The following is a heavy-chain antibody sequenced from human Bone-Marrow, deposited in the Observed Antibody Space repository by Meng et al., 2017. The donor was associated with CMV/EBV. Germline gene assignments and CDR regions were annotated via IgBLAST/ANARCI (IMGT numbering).Heavy chain of an antibody. CDR3: AGRGPYGRALHV. J-gene: IGHJ3*01. Sequence: SVKVSCKASGGTVNTYTFNWVRQAPGRGLEWMGGIIPYLGEPTYAQAFQGRVTITADRSTTAYMELNSLISEDTAVYYCAGRGPYGRALHVWGQGTLVTVPS. D-gene: IGHD3-10*01. CDR2: IIPYLGEP. CDR1: GGTVNTYT. V-gene: IGHV1-69*10.